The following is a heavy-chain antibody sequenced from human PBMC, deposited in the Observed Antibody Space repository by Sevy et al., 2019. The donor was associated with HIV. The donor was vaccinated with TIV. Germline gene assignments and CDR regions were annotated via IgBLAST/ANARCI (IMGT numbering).Heavy chain of an antibody. CDR3: ARDSNSGYYYYYAMDV. J-gene: IGHJ6*02. V-gene: IGHV3-30-3*01. CDR2: ISYDGINK. Sequence: GESLKISCAASGFIFSNYAMHWVRQAPGKGLEWVAVISYDGINKYYADSVKGRFTISRDNSKNTLYVQMNSLRVEDTAVYYCARDSNSGYYYYYAMDVWGQGTTVTVSS. D-gene: IGHD1-26*01. CDR1: GFIFSNYA.